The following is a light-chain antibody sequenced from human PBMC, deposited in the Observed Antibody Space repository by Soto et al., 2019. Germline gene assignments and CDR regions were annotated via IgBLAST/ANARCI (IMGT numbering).Light chain of an antibody. J-gene: IGKJ5*01. CDR3: QQRSNWPPIT. V-gene: IGKV3-11*01. CDR2: DAS. CDR1: QSVSSY. Sequence: EIVLTQSPATLSLSPGERATLFCRASQSVSSYLAWYQQKPGQAPRLLIYDASNRATGIPARFSGSGSETDFTLTISSLEPEDFAVYYCQQRSNWPPITFGQGTRLEIK.